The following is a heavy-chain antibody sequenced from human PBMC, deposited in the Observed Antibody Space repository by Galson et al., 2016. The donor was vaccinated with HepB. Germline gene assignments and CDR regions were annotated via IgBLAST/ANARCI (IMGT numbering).Heavy chain of an antibody. J-gene: IGHJ4*02. V-gene: IGHV3-48*01. D-gene: IGHD6-19*01. CDR2: ISSSSGTM. CDR3: AREGSGWDEGY. CDR1: GFTFTTYS. Sequence: SLRLSCAASGFTFTTYSMNWVRQAPGKGLEWVSYISSSSGTMYYADSVKGRFTISRDNAKNSLFLQMNSLRAEDTAVYYCAREGSGWDEGYWGQGTLVTVSS.